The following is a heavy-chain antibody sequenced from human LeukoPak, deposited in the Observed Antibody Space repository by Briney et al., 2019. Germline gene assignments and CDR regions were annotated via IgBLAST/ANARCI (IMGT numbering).Heavy chain of an antibody. D-gene: IGHD2-2*01. CDR3: ARGDCSSTSCYASWGKHYYYYYGMDV. CDR2: XSSSSSYT. Sequence: GGSLRLSCAASGFTFSDYYMGWIRQAPGKGLXXXXXXSSSSSYTNYADSVKGRFTISRDNAKNSLYLQMNSLRAEDTAVYYCARGDCSSTSCYASWGKHYYYYYGMDVWGKGTTVTVSS. CDR1: GFTFSDYY. V-gene: IGHV3-11*06. J-gene: IGHJ6*04.